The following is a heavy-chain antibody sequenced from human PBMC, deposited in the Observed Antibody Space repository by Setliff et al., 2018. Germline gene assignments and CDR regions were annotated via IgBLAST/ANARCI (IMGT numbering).Heavy chain of an antibody. CDR2: IYYSGNT. CDR3: ARGHCSSGECPNYFDP. D-gene: IGHD2-15*01. V-gene: IGHV4-39*07. J-gene: IGHJ5*02. CDR1: GGSISSGNYY. Sequence: SETLSLTCRVSGGSISSGNYYWGLIRQPPGKGLEWVATIYYSGNTYYNPSLKSRVTISVDTSKNQFSLKINSVTAADTAVYYCARGHCSSGECPNYFDPWGQGTQVTVSS.